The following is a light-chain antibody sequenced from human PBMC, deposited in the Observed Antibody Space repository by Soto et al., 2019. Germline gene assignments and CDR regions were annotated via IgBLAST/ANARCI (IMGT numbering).Light chain of an antibody. CDR3: QQYNNWPYT. CDR2: GAS. V-gene: IGKV3D-15*01. J-gene: IGKJ2*01. CDR1: QSVSSN. Sequence: EIVMTQSPVTLSVSPGERATLSCRASQSVSSNLAWYQQKPGQAPRLLIYGASTRATGIPARFSGSGSGAEFTLTISGLQSEDFAVYYCQQYNNWPYTFGQGTKVEIK.